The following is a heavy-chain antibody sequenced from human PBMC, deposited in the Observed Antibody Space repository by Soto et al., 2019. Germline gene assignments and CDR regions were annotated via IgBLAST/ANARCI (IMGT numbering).Heavy chain of an antibody. CDR3: AGLVPAAMRGNNWFDP. J-gene: IGHJ5*02. CDR2: IYYSGRP. V-gene: IGHV4-61*01. D-gene: IGHD2-2*01. CDR1: GGSVSSGSYD. Sequence: SETLSPTCTVSGGSVSSGSYDWIWFRQPPGKGLEWIGYIYYSGRPNYNPSLKSRVTISVDTSKHQFSLKLSSVTAADTAVYYCAGLVPAAMRGNNWFDPWGHGTLVTVSS.